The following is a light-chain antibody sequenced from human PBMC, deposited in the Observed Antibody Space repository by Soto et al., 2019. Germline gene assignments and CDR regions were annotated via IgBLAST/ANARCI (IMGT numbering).Light chain of an antibody. V-gene: IGLV1-40*01. Sequence: QSVLTQPPSVSGAPGNTVTISCTGSSSNIGAGYDVHWYQQLPGTAPKLIIYGNSNRPSGVPDRFSGSKSCTSAYLAITGLQAEDEADYYCQSYDRSLSGYVFGTGTKLTVL. CDR3: QSYDRSLSGYV. CDR1: SSNIGAGYD. J-gene: IGLJ1*01. CDR2: GNS.